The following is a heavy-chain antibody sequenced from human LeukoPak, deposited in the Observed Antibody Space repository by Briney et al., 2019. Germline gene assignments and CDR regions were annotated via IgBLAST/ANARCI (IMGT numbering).Heavy chain of an antibody. CDR3: ARGLGYDSSGLYFDY. CDR1: GGSFSGYY. CDR2: INHSGST. J-gene: IGHJ4*02. V-gene: IGHV4-34*01. D-gene: IGHD3-22*01. Sequence: KPSETLSLTCAVYGGSFSGYYWSWIRQPPGKGLEWIGEINHSGSTNYNPSLKSRVTISVDTSKNQFSLKLSSVTAADTAVYYCARGLGYDSSGLYFDYWGQGTLVTVPS.